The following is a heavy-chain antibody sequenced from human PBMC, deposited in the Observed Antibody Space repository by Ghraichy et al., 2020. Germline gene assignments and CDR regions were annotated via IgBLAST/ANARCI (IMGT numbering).Heavy chain of an antibody. D-gene: IGHD2-21*02. J-gene: IGHJ4*02. CDR2: ISGSGGST. CDR1: GFTFSSYV. Sequence: LSLTCAASGFTFSSYVMSWVRQAPGKGLEWVSAISGSGGSTFYADSVKGRFTISRDNSKNTLYLQMHSLRAEDTAVYYCAKDTQAYCGGDCYFFHFDYWGQGTLVTVSS. CDR3: AKDTQAYCGGDCYFFHFDY. V-gene: IGHV3-23*01.